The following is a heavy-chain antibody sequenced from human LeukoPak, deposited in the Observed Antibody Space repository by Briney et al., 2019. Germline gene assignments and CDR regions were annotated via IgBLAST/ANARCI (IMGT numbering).Heavy chain of an antibody. CDR3: ARATLSLWFGESPPTHFDY. CDR2: ISASGGST. V-gene: IGHV3-23*01. CDR1: GFTFSSYG. J-gene: IGHJ4*02. D-gene: IGHD3-10*01. Sequence: GGSLRLSCAAPGFTFSSYGMSWVRQAPGKGLECVSGISASGGSTYYADSVKGRFTISRDNSMNTLYLQMNSLRAEDTAVYYCARATLSLWFGESPPTHFDYWGQGTLVTVSS.